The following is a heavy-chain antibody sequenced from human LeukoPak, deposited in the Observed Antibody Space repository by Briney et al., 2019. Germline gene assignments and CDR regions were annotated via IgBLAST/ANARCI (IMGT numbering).Heavy chain of an antibody. Sequence: GGSLRLSCAASGFTFSSYAMSWVRQAPGKGLEWVSAISASCGSTYYADSVKGRFTISRDNSQNTLYLQMNSVRSEDTAVHYCANDSVGYCSSTSCSLGAFDIWGQGTMVTVSS. CDR3: ANDSVGYCSSTSCSLGAFDI. V-gene: IGHV3-23*01. CDR1: GFTFSSYA. D-gene: IGHD2-2*01. J-gene: IGHJ3*02. CDR2: ISASCGST.